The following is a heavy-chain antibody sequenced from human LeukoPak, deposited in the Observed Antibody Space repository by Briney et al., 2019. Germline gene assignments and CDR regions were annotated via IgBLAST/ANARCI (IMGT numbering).Heavy chain of an antibody. CDR2: ISGSGGST. Sequence: HAGGSLRLSCAASGFTFSSYAMSWVRQAPGKGLEWVSAISGSGGSTYYADSVKGRFTISRDNSKNTLYLQMNSLRAEDTAVYYCAKSAHYDFWSGYMDVWGKGTTVTVSS. J-gene: IGHJ6*03. V-gene: IGHV3-23*01. D-gene: IGHD3-3*01. CDR1: GFTFSSYA. CDR3: AKSAHYDFWSGYMDV.